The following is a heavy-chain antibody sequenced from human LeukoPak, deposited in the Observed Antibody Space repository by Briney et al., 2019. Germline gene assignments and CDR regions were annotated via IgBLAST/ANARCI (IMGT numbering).Heavy chain of an antibody. D-gene: IGHD6-19*01. CDR2: IRSKAYGGTT. CDR3: TRGVAVAGMFA. CDR1: GFTLGDYA. Sequence: GGSLRLSCTASGFTLGDYAMSWVRQAPGKGLEWVGFIRSKAYGGTTEYAASVKGRFTISRDDSKSIAYLQMNSLKTEDTAVYYCTRGVAVAGMFAWGQGTLVTVSS. J-gene: IGHJ4*02. V-gene: IGHV3-49*04.